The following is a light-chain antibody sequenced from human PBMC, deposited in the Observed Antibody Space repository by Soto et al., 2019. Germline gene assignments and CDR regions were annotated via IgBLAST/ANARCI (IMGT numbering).Light chain of an antibody. CDR3: RSYAGATNLV. J-gene: IGLJ2*01. Sequence: QSPLTQPPSASGSPGQSVTISCTGTSSDVGAYNSVSWYQHYPGKAPKLLIYEVSKRPSGLPDRFSGSKSGNTASLTVSGLQAEDEADCYCRSYAGATNLVFGGGTKLTVL. V-gene: IGLV2-8*01. CDR1: SSDVGAYNS. CDR2: EVS.